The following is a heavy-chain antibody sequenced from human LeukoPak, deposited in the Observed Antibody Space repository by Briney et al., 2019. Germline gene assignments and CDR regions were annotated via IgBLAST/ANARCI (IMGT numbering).Heavy chain of an antibody. V-gene: IGHV3-73*01. J-gene: IGHJ4*02. CDR1: GFTFSGSA. CDR3: TGNYYGSGSYADFDY. Sequence: GGSLRLSCAASGFTFSGSALHWVRQASGKGLEWVGRIRSTANGYATAYAASVKGRFTISRDESKNTAYLQMDSLKTEDTAVYYRTGNYYGSGSYADFDYWGQGTLVTVSS. D-gene: IGHD3-10*01. CDR2: IRSTANGYAT.